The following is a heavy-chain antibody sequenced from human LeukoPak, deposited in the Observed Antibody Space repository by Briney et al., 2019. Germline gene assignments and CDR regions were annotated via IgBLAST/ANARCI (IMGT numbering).Heavy chain of an antibody. D-gene: IGHD2-15*01. J-gene: IGHJ4*02. CDR2: INPNSGGT. V-gene: IGHV1-2*02. Sequence: ASVTVSCTASGYTFTPYSMHWVRQAPGQGLEWMGWINPNSGGTDCAQRFQGRVTMTRDTSITMLYMEMSSLTPDDTAVYYCARAGYCSDGKCYTFDYWGQGTLVTVSS. CDR3: ARAGYCSDGKCYTFDY. CDR1: GYTFTPYS.